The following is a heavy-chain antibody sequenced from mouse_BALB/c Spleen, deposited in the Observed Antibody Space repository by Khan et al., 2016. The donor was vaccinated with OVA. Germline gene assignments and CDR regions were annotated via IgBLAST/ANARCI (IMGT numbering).Heavy chain of an antibody. CDR1: GYAFSNYW. Sequence: QVQLQQSGAGLVRPGSSMKISCKASGYAFSNYWMNWVRQGPGQGLERIGQIYPGDGNNNYNGKFKDKATLTADKSASTAYLQRSSLTSEDSAVYFCARSGYDFFAYWGPATLVTVSA. J-gene: IGHJ3*01. D-gene: IGHD2-14*01. CDR3: ARSGYDFFAY. V-gene: IGHV1-80*01. CDR2: IYPGDGNN.